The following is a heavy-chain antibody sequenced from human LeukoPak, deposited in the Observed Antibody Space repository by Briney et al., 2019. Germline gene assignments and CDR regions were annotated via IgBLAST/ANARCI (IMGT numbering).Heavy chain of an antibody. J-gene: IGHJ6*03. D-gene: IGHD6-6*01. V-gene: IGHV1-18*01. CDR2: VSAYDGNT. CDR1: GYTFTSYG. Sequence: ASVKVSCKASGYTFTSYGISWVRQAPGQGLEWMGWVSAYDGNTNYAQKLQGRLTMTTDRSTSTAYMELRSLRSDDTAVYYCARLDQYSSSGYYYYYMDVWGKGTTVTVSS. CDR3: ARLDQYSSSGYYYYYMDV.